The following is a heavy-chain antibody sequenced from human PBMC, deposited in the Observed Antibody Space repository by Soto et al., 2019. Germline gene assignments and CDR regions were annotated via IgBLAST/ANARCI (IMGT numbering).Heavy chain of an antibody. J-gene: IGHJ5*02. D-gene: IGHD4-17*01. V-gene: IGHV3-74*01. CDR1: GFTFSNYW. Sequence: EVQLVESGGGLVQPGGSLRLSCAVCGFTFSNYWMHWVRQAPGKGLVWVSRINTDGSSTSYADFVKGRFTISRDNARNTLFLQMNSLTAEDTAVYYCARFRVDGDYVPWGHGTLVTVSA. CDR2: INTDGSST. CDR3: ARFRVDGDYVP.